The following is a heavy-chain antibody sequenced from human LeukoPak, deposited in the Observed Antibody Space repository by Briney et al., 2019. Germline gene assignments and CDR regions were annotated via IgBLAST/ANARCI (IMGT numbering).Heavy chain of an antibody. CDR3: ARSEDRTDAFDI. Sequence: PSETLSLTCTVSGGSISSGGYYWSWIRQPPGKGLEWIGYIYHSGSTYYNPSLKSRVTISVDRSKNQFSLKQSSVTAADTAVYYCARSEDRTDAFDIWGQGTMVTVSS. CDR2: IYHSGST. V-gene: IGHV4-30-2*01. CDR1: GGSISSGGYY. D-gene: IGHD2-15*01. J-gene: IGHJ3*02.